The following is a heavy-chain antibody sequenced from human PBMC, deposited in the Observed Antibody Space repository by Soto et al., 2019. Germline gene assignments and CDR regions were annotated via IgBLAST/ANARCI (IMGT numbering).Heavy chain of an antibody. CDR3: ARQTRNCSSTSCPTTTNAFDI. J-gene: IGHJ3*02. V-gene: IGHV1-69*02. CDR1: GGTFSSYT. D-gene: IGHD2-2*01. Sequence: QVQLVQSGAEVKKPGSSVKVSCKASGGTFSSYTISWVRQAPGQGLEWMGRIIPILGIANYEQKFQGRVKITADKSTSTAYMEMSSLRAEDTALYYCARQTRNCSSTSCPTTTNAFDIWGQGTMVTVSS. CDR2: IIPILGIA.